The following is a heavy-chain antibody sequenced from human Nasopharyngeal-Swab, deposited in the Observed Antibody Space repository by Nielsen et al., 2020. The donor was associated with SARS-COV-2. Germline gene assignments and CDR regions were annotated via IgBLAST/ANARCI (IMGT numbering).Heavy chain of an antibody. CDR1: GYTFTSYA. CDR3: ARAPGRGRDGYNLLDY. Sequence: ASVKVSCKASGYTFTSYAMHWVRQAPGHRLEWMGWINAGNGNTKYSQKFQGRVTITRDTSASTAYMELSSLRSEDTAVYYCARAPGRGRDGYNLLDYWGQGTLVTVSS. V-gene: IGHV1-3*01. J-gene: IGHJ4*02. D-gene: IGHD5-24*01. CDR2: INAGNGNT.